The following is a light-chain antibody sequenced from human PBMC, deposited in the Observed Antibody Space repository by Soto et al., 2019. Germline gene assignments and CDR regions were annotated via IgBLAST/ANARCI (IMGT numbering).Light chain of an antibody. CDR3: ASWDDSLRGGV. CDR1: RSNIGSNH. CDR2: ESN. Sequence: QSVLTQPPSASGTPGQMVTISCSGRRSNIGSNHVYWYQQVPGTAPILLIYESNQRPSGVPVRFSGSKSGTSASLAISGLRSEDEADYYCASWDDSLRGGVFGGGTKLTVL. J-gene: IGLJ3*02. V-gene: IGLV1-47*01.